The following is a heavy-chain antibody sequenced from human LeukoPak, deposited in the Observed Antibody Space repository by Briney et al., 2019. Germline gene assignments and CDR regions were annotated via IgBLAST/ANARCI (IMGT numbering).Heavy chain of an antibody. V-gene: IGHV3-23*01. CDR3: AKDSLPLIRWPKWGPHYNWFDP. CDR1: GFTFSSYA. D-gene: IGHD4-23*01. CDR2: ISGSGGST. J-gene: IGHJ5*02. Sequence: GGSLRLSCAASGFTFSSYAMSWVRQAPGKGLEWVSAISGSGGSTYYADSVKGRFTISRDNSKNTLYLQMNSLRAEDTAVYYCAKDSLPLIRWPKWGPHYNWFDPWGQGTLVTVSS.